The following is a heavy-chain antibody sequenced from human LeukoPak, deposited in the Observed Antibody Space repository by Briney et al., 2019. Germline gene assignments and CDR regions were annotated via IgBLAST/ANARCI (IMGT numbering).Heavy chain of an antibody. CDR2: INSDGSEG. CDR1: GFTFSSYW. D-gene: IGHD1-26*01. Sequence: GGSLRLSCAASGFTFSSYWMSWIRQDPGKGLEWVASINSDGSEGYYADVVKGRFTISRDNAKNSLYLQMNNLRAEDTAVYYCARGPATRVYYFDYWGQGTLVTVSS. CDR3: ARGPATRVYYFDY. V-gene: IGHV3-7*01. J-gene: IGHJ4*02.